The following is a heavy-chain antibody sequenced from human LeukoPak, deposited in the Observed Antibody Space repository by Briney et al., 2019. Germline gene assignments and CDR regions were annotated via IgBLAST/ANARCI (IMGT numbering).Heavy chain of an antibody. J-gene: IGHJ5*02. V-gene: IGHV1-69*01. CDR3: ARGYGDYPYWFDP. CDR2: IIPIFGTA. Sequence: SVKVCCKASGGTFSSYAISWVRQAPGQGLEWMGGIIPIFGTANYAQKFQGRVTITADESTSTAYMELSSLRSEDTAVYYCARGYGDYPYWFDPWGQGTLVTVSS. CDR1: GGTFSSYA. D-gene: IGHD4-17*01.